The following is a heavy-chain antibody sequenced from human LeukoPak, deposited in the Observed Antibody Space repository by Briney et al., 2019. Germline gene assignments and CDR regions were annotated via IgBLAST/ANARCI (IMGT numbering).Heavy chain of an antibody. V-gene: IGHV1-18*01. CDR1: GYTFTSYG. CDR2: ISAYNGNT. Sequence: ASVKVSCKASGYTFTSYGISWVRQAPGQGLEWMGWISAYNGNTNYAQKLQGRVTMTTDTSTSTAYMELRSLRSDDTAVYYGARSRPKYSSGWFGVAGNHWGQGTLVTVSS. D-gene: IGHD6-19*01. CDR3: ARSRPKYSSGWFGVAGNH. J-gene: IGHJ5*02.